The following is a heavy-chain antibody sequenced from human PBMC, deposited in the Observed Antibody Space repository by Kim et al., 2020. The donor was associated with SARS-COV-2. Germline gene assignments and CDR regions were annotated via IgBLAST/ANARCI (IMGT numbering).Heavy chain of an antibody. CDR3: ARGLWTRWYFDL. J-gene: IGHJ2*01. CDR2: INHSGST. D-gene: IGHD3-3*01. CDR1: GGSFSGYY. V-gene: IGHV4-34*01. Sequence: SETLSLTCAVYGGSFSGYYWSWIRQPPGKGLEWIGEINHSGSTNYNPSLKSRVTISVDTSKNQFSLKLSSVTAADTAVYYCARGLWTRWYFDLWGRGTL.